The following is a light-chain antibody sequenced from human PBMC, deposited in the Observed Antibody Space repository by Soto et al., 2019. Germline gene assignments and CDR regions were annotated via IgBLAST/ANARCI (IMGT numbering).Light chain of an antibody. CDR1: QSVPSNF. Sequence: EIVLTQSPGTLSLSPGERATLSCRASQSVPSNFLAWYQQKPGQAPILLSYGVSRRATGIPDRFSGSGSGTDFTLTISGLDPEDFAVYYCQQYDSSWTCGQGTKVEIK. CDR3: QQYDSSWT. CDR2: GVS. J-gene: IGKJ1*01. V-gene: IGKV3-20*01.